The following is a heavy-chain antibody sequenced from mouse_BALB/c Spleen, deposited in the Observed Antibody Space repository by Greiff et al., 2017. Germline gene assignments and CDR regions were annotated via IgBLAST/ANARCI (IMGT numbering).Heavy chain of an antibody. CDR2: IDPSDSET. CDR1: GYSFTSYW. D-gene: IGHD1-1*02. V-gene: IGHV1S126*01. Sequence: VQRVESGPQLVRPGASVKISCKASGYSFTSYWMHWVKQRPGQGLEWIGMIDPSDSETRLNQKFKDKATLTVDKSSSTAYMQLSSPTSEDSAVYYCAPYGGFAYWGQGTLVTVSA. J-gene: IGHJ3*01. CDR3: APYGGFAY.